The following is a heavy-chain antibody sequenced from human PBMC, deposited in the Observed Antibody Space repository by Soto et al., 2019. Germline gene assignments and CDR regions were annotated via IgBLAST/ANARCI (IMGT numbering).Heavy chain of an antibody. Sequence: KVSCKASGGTFSSYAISWVRQAPGQGLEWMGGIIPIFGTANYAQKFQGRVTITADESTSTAYMELSSLRSEDTAVYYCAKTKVGTTPYYYDYYGMDVWGQWTTVTVSS. J-gene: IGHJ6*02. CDR2: IIPIFGTA. CDR1: GGTFSSYA. V-gene: IGHV1-69*01. CDR3: AKTKVGTTPYYYDYYGMDV. D-gene: IGHD1-7*01.